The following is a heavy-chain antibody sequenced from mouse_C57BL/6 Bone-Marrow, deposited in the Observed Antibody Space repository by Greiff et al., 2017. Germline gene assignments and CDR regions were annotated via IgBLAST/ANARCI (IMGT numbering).Heavy chain of an antibody. CDR2: IDPENGDT. CDR3: TTHSSNGG. J-gene: IGHJ2*01. V-gene: IGHV14-4*01. CDR1: GFNIKDDY. Sequence: EVKLMESGAELVRPGASVKLSCTASGFNIKDDYMHWVKQRPEQGLEWIGWIDPENGDTEYASKFQGKATITADTSSNTAYLQLSSLTSEDTAVYYSTTHSSNGGWGQGTTLTVSS.